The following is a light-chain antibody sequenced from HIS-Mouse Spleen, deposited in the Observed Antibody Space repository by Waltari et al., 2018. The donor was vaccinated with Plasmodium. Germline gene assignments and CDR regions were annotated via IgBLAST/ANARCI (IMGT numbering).Light chain of an antibody. V-gene: IGLV3-1*01. J-gene: IGLJ2*01. CDR2: QDS. Sequence: SYELTHPPPVSVPPGQTPSIPFSRDKLGYKAACWYQQKPGQSPVLVIYQDSQRPSGIPERFSGSNSGNTATLTLSGTQAMDEADYYCQAWDSSTVVFGGGTKLTVL. CDR3: QAWDSSTVV. CDR1: KLGYKA.